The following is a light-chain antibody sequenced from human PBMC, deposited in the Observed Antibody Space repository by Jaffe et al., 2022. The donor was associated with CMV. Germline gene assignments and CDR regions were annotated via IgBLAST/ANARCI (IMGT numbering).Light chain of an antibody. CDR1: QSVSSN. CDR3: QQYNNRGLT. J-gene: IGKJ3*01. CDR2: GAS. Sequence: EIVMTQSPATLSVSPGERATLSCRASQSVSSNLAWYQQKPGQAPRLLIYGASTRATGIPARFSGSGSGTEFTLTISSLQSEDFAVYYCQQYNNRGLTFGPGTKVDIK. V-gene: IGKV3-15*01.